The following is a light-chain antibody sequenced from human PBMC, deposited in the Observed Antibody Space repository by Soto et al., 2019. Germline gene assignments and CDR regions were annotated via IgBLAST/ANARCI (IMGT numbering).Light chain of an antibody. CDR2: AAS. V-gene: IGKV1-9*01. CDR3: QQLKSYTEWT. J-gene: IGKJ1*01. CDR1: QGISTY. Sequence: IQLTQSPSSLSASVGDRVTITCRASQGISTYLAWYQQKPGKAPKLLIYAASTLQSGVPSRLSGSGSGTDFTLTISSLQPEDFATYYCQQLKSYTEWTFGQGTKVDIK.